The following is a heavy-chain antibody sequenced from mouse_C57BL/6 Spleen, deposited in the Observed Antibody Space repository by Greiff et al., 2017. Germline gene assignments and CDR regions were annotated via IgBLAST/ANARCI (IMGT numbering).Heavy chain of an antibody. CDR3: ARATTEKYFDV. CDR2: IDPSDSYT. J-gene: IGHJ1*03. Sequence: VKLQQPGAELVMPGASVKLSCKASGYTFTSYWMHWVKQRPGQGLEWIGEIDPSDSYTNYNQKFKGKSTLTVDKSSSTAYMQLSSLTSEDSAVYYCARATTEKYFDVWGTGTTVTVSS. D-gene: IGHD1-1*01. V-gene: IGHV1-69*01. CDR1: GYTFTSYW.